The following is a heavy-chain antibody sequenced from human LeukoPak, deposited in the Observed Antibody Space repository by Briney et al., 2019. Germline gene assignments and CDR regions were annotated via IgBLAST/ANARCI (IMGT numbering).Heavy chain of an antibody. CDR3: ARVHFGDLYLDY. CDR2: MYHSGST. V-gene: IGHV4-31*03. D-gene: IGHD3-10*01. CDR1: GGSISSGGFY. Sequence: PSETLSLTCTVSGGSISSGGFYWSWARQHPGKGLEWIGYMYHSGSTYYNPPLKSRVTISVDTSKNQFSLKLSSVTAADTAVYYCARVHFGDLYLDYWGQGTLVTVSS. J-gene: IGHJ4*02.